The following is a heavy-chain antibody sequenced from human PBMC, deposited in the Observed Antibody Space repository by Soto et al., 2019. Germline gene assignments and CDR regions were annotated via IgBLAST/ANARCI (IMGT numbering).Heavy chain of an antibody. J-gene: IGHJ4*02. V-gene: IGHV4-61*01. D-gene: IGHD3-9*01. Sequence: QVQLQESGPGLVKPSETLSLTCTVSGGSVSSGSYYWSWIRQPPGKGLEWIGYIYYSGSTNYNPSLXXRXTXXVDTSKNQSSLKLSSVTAADTAVYYCARDNTIFDYWGQGTLVTVSS. CDR3: ARDNTIFDY. CDR2: IYYSGST. CDR1: GGSVSSGSYY.